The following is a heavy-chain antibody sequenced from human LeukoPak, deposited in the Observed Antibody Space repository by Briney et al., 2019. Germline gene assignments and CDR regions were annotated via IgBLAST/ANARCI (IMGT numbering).Heavy chain of an antibody. Sequence: GGSLRLSCAASGFTFSSYSMNWVRQAPGKGLEWVSSISSSSSYIYYADSVKGRFTISRDNAKNSLYLQMNSLRAEDTAVYYCARELIRSGSFDIWGQGTMVTVSS. CDR3: ARELIRSGSFDI. J-gene: IGHJ3*02. V-gene: IGHV3-21*01. CDR2: ISSSSSYI. CDR1: GFTFSSYS. D-gene: IGHD2-8*01.